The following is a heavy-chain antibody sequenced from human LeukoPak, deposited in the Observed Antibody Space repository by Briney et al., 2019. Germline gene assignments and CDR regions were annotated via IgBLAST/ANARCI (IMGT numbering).Heavy chain of an antibody. V-gene: IGHV3-15*01. CDR3: TTGAYDILTGNYHWYFDL. D-gene: IGHD3-9*01. Sequence: GGSLRLSCATSGFTFTNVWMSWVRQAPGRGLEWVGRIKSKTDGGTTDYAAPVKGRFTISRDDSKNTLYLQMNSLKTEDTAVYYCTTGAYDILTGNYHWYFDLWGRGTLVTASS. CDR1: GFTFTNVW. CDR2: IKSKTDGGTT. J-gene: IGHJ2*01.